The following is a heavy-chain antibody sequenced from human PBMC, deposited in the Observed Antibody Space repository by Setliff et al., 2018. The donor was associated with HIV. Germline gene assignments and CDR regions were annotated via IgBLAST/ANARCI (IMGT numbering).Heavy chain of an antibody. Sequence: SETLSLTCTVSGGSISSYDYNWGWIRQPPGKGLEWIANIYYTGRTYYNPSLKSRVTISRDNSKNTLYLQMNSLRAEDTAVYYCAKDRYGSGSWYEGGWFDPWGQGTLVTVSS. J-gene: IGHJ5*02. CDR1: GGSISSYDYN. CDR2: IYYTGRT. CDR3: AKDRYGSGSWYEGGWFDP. V-gene: IGHV4-39*07. D-gene: IGHD3-10*01.